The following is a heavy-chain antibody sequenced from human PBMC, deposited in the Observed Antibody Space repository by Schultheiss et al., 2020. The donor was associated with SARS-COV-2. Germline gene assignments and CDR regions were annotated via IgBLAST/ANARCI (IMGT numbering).Heavy chain of an antibody. CDR1: GFTFDDYG. J-gene: IGHJ6*02. V-gene: IGHV3-20*04. CDR3: ASCGASCHYYGMDV. D-gene: IGHD2-2*01. CDR2: INWNGGST. Sequence: GGSLRLSCAASGFTFDDYGMSWVRQAPGKGLEWVSGINWNGGSTGYADSVKGRFTISRDNAKNSLYLQMNSLRAEDTAVYYCASCGASCHYYGMDVWGQGTTVTVSS.